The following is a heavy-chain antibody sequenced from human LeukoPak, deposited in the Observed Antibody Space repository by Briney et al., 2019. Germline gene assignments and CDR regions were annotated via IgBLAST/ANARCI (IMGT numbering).Heavy chain of an antibody. CDR3: ARDIPYYDILTGPNPSYGMDV. CDR2: INHSGST. D-gene: IGHD3-9*01. J-gene: IGHJ6*02. Sequence: SETLSLTCAVYGGSFSGYYWSWIRQPPGKGLEWIGEINHSGSTNYNPSLKSRVTISVDTSKNQFSLKLSSVTAADTAVYYCARDIPYYDILTGPNPSYGMDVWGQGTTVTVSS. CDR1: GGSFSGYY. V-gene: IGHV4-34*01.